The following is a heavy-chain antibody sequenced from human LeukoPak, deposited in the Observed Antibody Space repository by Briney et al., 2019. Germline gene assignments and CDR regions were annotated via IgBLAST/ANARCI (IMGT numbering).Heavy chain of an antibody. Sequence: PAETESLPCAVSGYSITNGYYWGWIRQSPGKGLEWLGSVSRSGSTDSNPSLKSRLTISLDTTKNQISLMLSSVTAADTAVYYCASYFGGWHFQHWLQGTLVTVSS. CDR3: ASYFGGWHFQH. D-gene: IGHD3-10*01. V-gene: IGHV4-38-2*01. CDR2: VSRSGST. J-gene: IGHJ1*01. CDR1: GYSITNGYY.